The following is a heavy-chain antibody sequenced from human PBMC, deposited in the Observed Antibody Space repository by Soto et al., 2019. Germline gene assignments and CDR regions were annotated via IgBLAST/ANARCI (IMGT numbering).Heavy chain of an antibody. CDR2: ISWNSGSI. Sequence: DVQLVESGGGLVQPGRSLRLSCAASGFTFDDYAMHWVRQAPGKGLEWVSGISWNSGSIGYADSVKGRFTISRDNAKNSLYLQMNSLRAEDTALYYCAKDFSPSGSSSPSFDYWGQGTLVTVSS. CDR3: AKDFSPSGSSSPSFDY. D-gene: IGHD6-6*01. V-gene: IGHV3-9*01. CDR1: GFTFDDYA. J-gene: IGHJ4*02.